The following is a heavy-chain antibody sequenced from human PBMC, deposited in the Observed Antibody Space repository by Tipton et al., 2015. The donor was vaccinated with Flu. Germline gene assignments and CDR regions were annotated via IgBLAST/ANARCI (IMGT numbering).Heavy chain of an antibody. CDR1: GFTFSSYW. Sequence: SLRLSCAASGFTFSSYWMHWVRQAPGKGLVRVSRINSDGSSTSYADSVKGRFTISRDNAKNTLYLQMNSLRAEDTAVYYCARVRQWLVSWPFDYWGQGTLVTVSS. CDR2: INSDGSST. CDR3: ARVRQWLVSWPFDY. D-gene: IGHD6-19*01. J-gene: IGHJ4*02. V-gene: IGHV3-74*01.